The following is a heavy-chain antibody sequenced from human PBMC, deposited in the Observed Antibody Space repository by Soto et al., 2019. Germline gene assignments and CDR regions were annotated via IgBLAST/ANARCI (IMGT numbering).Heavy chain of an antibody. CDR2: INPNSGGT. Sequence: ASVKVSCKASGYTFTGYYMHWVRQAPGQGLEWMGWINPNSGGTNYAQKFQGWVTMTRDTSISTAYMELSRLRSDDTAVYYCARGVGILAPVAGTLDYWGQGTLVTVS. V-gene: IGHV1-2*04. J-gene: IGHJ4*02. CDR3: ARGVGILAPVAGTLDY. D-gene: IGHD6-19*01. CDR1: GYTFTGYY.